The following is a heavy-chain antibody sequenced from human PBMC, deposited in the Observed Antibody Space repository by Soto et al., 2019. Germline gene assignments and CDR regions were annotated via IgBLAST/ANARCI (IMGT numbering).Heavy chain of an antibody. CDR3: ARDPAP. Sequence: QVQLQESGPGLVKPSQTLSLTCTVSGGSISSGGYYWSCIRHHPGKGLVWIGYIYNRGSTYYNPSLPSRVTISADTSKNQFSLKLSSVTAADTAVYYCARDPAPWGQGTLVTVSS. V-gene: IGHV4-31*03. J-gene: IGHJ5*02. CDR1: GGSISSGGYY. CDR2: IYNRGST.